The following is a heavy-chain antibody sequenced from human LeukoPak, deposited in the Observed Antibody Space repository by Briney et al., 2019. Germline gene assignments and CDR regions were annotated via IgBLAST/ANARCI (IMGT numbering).Heavy chain of an antibody. D-gene: IGHD2-15*01. Sequence: GGSLRLSCAASGFTFSSYEMNWVRQAPGKGLEWVSYISSSGSTICYADSVKGRFTISRDNAKNSLYLQMNSLRAEDTAVYYCAREYCSGGSCLNWFDPWGQGTLVTVSS. J-gene: IGHJ5*02. CDR1: GFTFSSYE. V-gene: IGHV3-48*03. CDR3: AREYCSGGSCLNWFDP. CDR2: ISSSGSTI.